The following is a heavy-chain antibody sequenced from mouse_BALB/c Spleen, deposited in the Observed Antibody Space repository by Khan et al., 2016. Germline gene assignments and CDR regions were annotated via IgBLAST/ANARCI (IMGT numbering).Heavy chain of an antibody. CDR1: GYTFTDYS. CDR2: INTETGEP. CDR3: ARRDDYDGFAY. Sequence: PLVQSGPELKKPGETVKISCKASGYTFTDYSMHWVKQAPGKGLKWMGWINTETGEPTYADDFKGRFAFSLETSASTAYLQINNLKNEDTATYFCARRDDYDGFAYWGQGTLVTVSA. J-gene: IGHJ3*01. V-gene: IGHV9-2-1*01. D-gene: IGHD2-4*01.